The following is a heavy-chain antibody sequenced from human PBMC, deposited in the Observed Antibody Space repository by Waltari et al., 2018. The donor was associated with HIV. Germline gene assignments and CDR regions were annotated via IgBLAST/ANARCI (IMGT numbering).Heavy chain of an antibody. CDR2: ISSSSSRI. CDR1: GFTFNGFS. D-gene: IGHD3-10*02. Sequence: EVQLVESGGGLVQPGGSLSLSCAASGFTFNGFSMNWVRQAPGKGLEWVSYISSSSSRIYYADSVKGRFTISRDNAKSSLYLQMNSLRDEDTAVYYCARMFPSDYWGQGTLVTVSS. J-gene: IGHJ4*02. V-gene: IGHV3-48*02. CDR3: ARMFPSDY.